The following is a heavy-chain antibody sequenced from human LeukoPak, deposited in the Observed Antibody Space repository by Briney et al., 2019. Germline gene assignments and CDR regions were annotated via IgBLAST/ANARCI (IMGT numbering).Heavy chain of an antibody. D-gene: IGHD6-13*01. Sequence: GRSLRLSCAAPGFTFSSYAMHWVRQAPGKGLEWVAVISYDGSNKYYADSVKGRFTISRDNSKNTLYLQMNSLRAEDTAVYYCARDRSSSWLWTYYYYGMDVWGQGTTVTVSS. CDR2: ISYDGSNK. CDR1: GFTFSSYA. J-gene: IGHJ6*02. CDR3: ARDRSSSWLWTYYYYGMDV. V-gene: IGHV3-30-3*01.